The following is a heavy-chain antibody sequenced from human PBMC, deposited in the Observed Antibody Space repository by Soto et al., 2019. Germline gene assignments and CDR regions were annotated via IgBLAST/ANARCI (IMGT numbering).Heavy chain of an antibody. V-gene: IGHV3-23*01. CDR3: AKDGRITMIV. CDR2: ISGSGGST. D-gene: IGHD3-22*01. Sequence: PGGSLRLSCAASGFTFSSYVMSWVRQAPGKGLEWVSAISGSGGSTYYADSVKGRFTIPRDNSKNTLYLQMNSLRAEDTAVYYCAKDGRITMIVWGQGTLVTVSS. CDR1: GFTFSSYV. J-gene: IGHJ4*02.